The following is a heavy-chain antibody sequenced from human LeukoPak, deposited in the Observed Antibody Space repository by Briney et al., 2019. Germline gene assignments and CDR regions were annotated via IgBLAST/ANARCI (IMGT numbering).Heavy chain of an antibody. Sequence: SQTLSLTCAISGDIVSSNSAAWHWIRQSPSRGLEWLGRTYYRSKLYNDYAVSVKSRITINPDTSKNQFSLQLNSVTPEDTAVYYCARVLRRAAADVVPHYYYYYMDVWGKGTTVTISS. CDR2: TYYRSKLYN. CDR3: ARVLRRAAADVVPHYYYYYMDV. J-gene: IGHJ6*03. D-gene: IGHD6-13*01. V-gene: IGHV6-1*01. CDR1: GDIVSSNSAA.